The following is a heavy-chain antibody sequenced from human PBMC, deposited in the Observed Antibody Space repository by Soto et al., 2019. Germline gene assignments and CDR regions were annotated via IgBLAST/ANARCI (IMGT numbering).Heavy chain of an antibody. CDR1: GGPISSRNYY. CDR2: IYYSGST. CDR3: ARESWELLEYYFDY. D-gene: IGHD1-26*01. J-gene: IGHJ4*02. V-gene: IGHV4-39*02. Sequence: ETVSGKCVVSGGPISSRNYYWGWIRQPPGKGLEWIGSIYYSGSTYYNPSLKSRVTISVDTSKNQFSLKLSSVTAADTAVYYCARESWELLEYYFDYWGQGTLVTVSS.